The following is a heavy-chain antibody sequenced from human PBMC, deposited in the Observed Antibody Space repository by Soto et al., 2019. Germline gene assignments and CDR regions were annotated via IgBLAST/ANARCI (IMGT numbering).Heavy chain of an antibody. CDR3: ARNVESPGVSGAWGAFDI. D-gene: IGHD2-21*02. CDR1: GGSISNYF. Sequence: QVQLQESGPGLVKPSETLSLICTVSGGSISNYFWDWIRQPAGKGLEWIGRIFSSGSTNYNASLKSRVTMSVDESKNQVCLKLTSLTAADTAVYYCARNVESPGVSGAWGAFDIWGQGTMVTASS. V-gene: IGHV4-4*07. CDR2: IFSSGST. J-gene: IGHJ3*02.